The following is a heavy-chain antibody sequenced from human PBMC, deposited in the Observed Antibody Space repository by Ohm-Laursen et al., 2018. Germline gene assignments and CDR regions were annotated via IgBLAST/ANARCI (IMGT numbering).Heavy chain of an antibody. CDR3: VRHPFDS. CDR1: GFTFSSSW. CDR2: INSEGSSI. Sequence: SLRLSCAASGFTFSSSWMHWVRQAPGKGLVWVSRINSEGSSISYADSVKGRFSISRDNAKSTLYLQMYSLRAEDTAIYYCVRHPFDSWGQGTLVTVSS. V-gene: IGHV3-74*01. J-gene: IGHJ4*02.